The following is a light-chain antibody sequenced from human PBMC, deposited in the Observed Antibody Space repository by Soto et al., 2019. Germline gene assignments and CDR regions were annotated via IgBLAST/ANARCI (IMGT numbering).Light chain of an antibody. Sequence: QSVLTQPPSASGTPGQRVTISCSGSSSNIGSNYVYWYQQLPGTAPKLLIYRNNQRPSGVPDRFSGPKSGTSASLAISGLRSEDEADYYCEAWDDSLSGSYVFGTGTKVTVL. CDR2: RNN. CDR1: SSNIGSNY. CDR3: EAWDDSLSGSYV. V-gene: IGLV1-47*01. J-gene: IGLJ1*01.